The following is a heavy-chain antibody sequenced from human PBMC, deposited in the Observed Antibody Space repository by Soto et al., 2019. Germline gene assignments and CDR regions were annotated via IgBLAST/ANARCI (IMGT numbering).Heavy chain of an antibody. CDR2: ISYDGSNK. Sequence: GGSLRLSCAASGFTFSSYGMHWVRQAPGKGLEWVAVISYDGSNKYYADSVKGRFTISRDNSKNTLYLQMNSLRAEDTAVYYCAKGSEYYYDSSGYESLDYWGQGTLVTVSS. CDR1: GFTFSSYG. D-gene: IGHD3-22*01. CDR3: AKGSEYYYDSSGYESLDY. J-gene: IGHJ4*02. V-gene: IGHV3-30*18.